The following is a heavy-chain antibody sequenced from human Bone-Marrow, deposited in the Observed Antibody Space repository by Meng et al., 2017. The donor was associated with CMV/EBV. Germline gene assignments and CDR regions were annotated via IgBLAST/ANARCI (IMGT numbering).Heavy chain of an antibody. CDR1: GFIFNTYS. CDR3: GRDSYGMDF. CDR2: ISYDGKNK. V-gene: IGHV3-30*04. Sequence: GESLKISCAASGFIFNTYSMHWVRQAPGKGLEWVALISYDGKNKYYADSVKGRFTISRDNSKNTLYLQMNTLRAEGTAVYYCGRDSYGMDFWGQGTTVTVSS. J-gene: IGHJ6*02.